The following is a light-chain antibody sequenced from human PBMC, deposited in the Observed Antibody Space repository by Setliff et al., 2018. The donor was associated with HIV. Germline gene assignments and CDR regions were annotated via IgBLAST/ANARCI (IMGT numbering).Light chain of an antibody. CDR2: DTR. J-gene: IGLJ2*01. CDR1: TGPVTSGHY. V-gene: IGLV7-46*01. CDR3: LLSYNGVLV. Sequence: QAVVTQEPSLTVSPGGTVTLTCASNTGPVTSGHYPYWIQQKPGQAPMTLIYDTRHKHAWTPARFSGTLLGGVAALTLSGAQPDDGADYPFLLSYNGVLVFGGGTKVTVL.